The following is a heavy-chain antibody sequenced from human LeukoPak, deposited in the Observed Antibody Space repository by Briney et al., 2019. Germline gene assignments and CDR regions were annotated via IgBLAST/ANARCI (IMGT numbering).Heavy chain of an antibody. CDR2: IFHTGNT. CDR3: ANLGYGFDY. CDR1: EFFISSGYY. D-gene: IGHD5-12*01. J-gene: IGHJ4*02. Sequence: RTSETLSLTCAVSEFFISSGYYWGWIRQAPGKGLEWIGTIFHTGNTSYKPSLKSRVTISVDTSKNQFSLKLSSVTAADTAVYYCANLGYGFDYWGQGTLVTVSS. V-gene: IGHV4-38-2*01.